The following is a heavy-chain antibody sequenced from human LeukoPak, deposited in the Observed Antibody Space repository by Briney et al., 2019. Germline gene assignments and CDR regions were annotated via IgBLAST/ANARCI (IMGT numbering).Heavy chain of an antibody. V-gene: IGHV3-7*03. J-gene: IGHJ4*02. CDR1: DFDFSSHA. Sequence: GGSLRLSCAASDFDFSSHAMTWVRQAPGKGPEWVANIKQDGSEQYYVDSVKGRFTISRDNAKNSLYLQMYSLRAEDTAIYYCARDKIEGPSNFDNWGQGTLVIVSS. CDR2: IKQDGSEQ. CDR3: ARDKIEGPSNFDN. D-gene: IGHD2/OR15-2a*01.